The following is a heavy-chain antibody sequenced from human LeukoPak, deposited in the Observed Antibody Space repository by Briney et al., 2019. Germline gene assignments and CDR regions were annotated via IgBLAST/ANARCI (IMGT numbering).Heavy chain of an antibody. D-gene: IGHD3-10*01. CDR2: ISYDGSNE. CDR1: GFTFSSYG. Sequence: PGGSLRLSCVASGFTFSSYGMHWVRQAPGKGLEWVAVISYDGSNEYYEDSVKGRFTISRDNAKSSLYLQMNSLRAEDTALYYCAKDYYYVSGSYDRYDSWGAFDIWGQGTMVTVSS. V-gene: IGHV3-30*18. J-gene: IGHJ3*02. CDR3: AKDYYYVSGSYDRYDSWGAFDI.